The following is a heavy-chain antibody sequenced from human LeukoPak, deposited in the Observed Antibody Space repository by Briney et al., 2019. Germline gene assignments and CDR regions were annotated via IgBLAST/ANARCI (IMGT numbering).Heavy chain of an antibody. J-gene: IGHJ4*02. CDR3: AKTAEFGRYFDY. CDR2: IRYDGSNK. V-gene: IGHV3-30*02. Sequence: GGSLRLSCAASGFTFSSYGMHWVRQAPGKGLEWVAFIRYDGSNKYYADSAKGRFTISRDNSKNTLYLQMNSLRAEDTAVYYCAKTAEFGRYFDYWGQGTLVTVSS. CDR1: GFTFSSYG. D-gene: IGHD3-3*01.